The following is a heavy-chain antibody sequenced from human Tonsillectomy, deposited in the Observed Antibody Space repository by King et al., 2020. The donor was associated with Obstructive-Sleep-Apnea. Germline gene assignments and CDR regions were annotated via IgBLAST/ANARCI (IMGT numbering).Heavy chain of an antibody. CDR1: GGSFSGYY. J-gene: IGHJ6*02. D-gene: IGHD3-9*01. CDR3: ARGLGYFDWLLSNNYYYYGMDV. Sequence: VQLQQWGAGLLKPSETLSLTCAVYGGSFSGYYWSWIRQPPGKGLEWIGEINHSGSTNYNPSLKSRVTISVDTSKNQFSLKLSSVTAADTALYYCARGLGYFDWLLSNNYYYYGMDVWGQGTTVTVSS. V-gene: IGHV4-34*01. CDR2: INHSGST.